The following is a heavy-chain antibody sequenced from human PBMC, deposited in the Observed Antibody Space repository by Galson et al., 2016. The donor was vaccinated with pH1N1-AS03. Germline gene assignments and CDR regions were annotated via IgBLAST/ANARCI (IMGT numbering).Heavy chain of an antibody. V-gene: IGHV1-2*02. CDR3: ARAKGNSKVWGS. Sequence: SVKVSCKASGYTFSDYYLHWVRQAPGQGLEWMGWINPDTGNTDFAQKFQGRVTMTRDRSISTGYMELSRLQSDDTAVYDCARAKGNSKVWGSWGQGSLVTVSS. CDR2: INPDTGNT. J-gene: IGHJ5*02. D-gene: IGHD4-23*01. CDR1: GYTFSDYY.